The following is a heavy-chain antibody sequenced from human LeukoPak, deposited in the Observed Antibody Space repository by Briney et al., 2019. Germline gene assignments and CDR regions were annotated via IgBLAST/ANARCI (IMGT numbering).Heavy chain of an antibody. D-gene: IGHD5-24*01. CDR2: IRSDGSST. CDR3: AKDDYNRH. Sequence: PGGSLRLSCAASGFTFSSYWMHWVRQVPGKGLVRVSRIRSDGSSTSYADSVKGRFTISRDNAKNTLYLQMSSLRVDDTAVYYCAKDDYNRHWGQGTLVTVSS. CDR1: GFTFSSYW. J-gene: IGHJ4*02. V-gene: IGHV3-74*01.